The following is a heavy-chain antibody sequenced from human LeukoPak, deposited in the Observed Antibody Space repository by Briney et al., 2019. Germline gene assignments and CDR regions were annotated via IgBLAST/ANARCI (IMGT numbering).Heavy chain of an antibody. D-gene: IGHD5-12*01. CDR2: ISSSSSYI. Sequence: PGGSLRLSCAASGFTFSSYSMNWVRQAPGKGLEWVSSISSSSSYIYYADSVKGRFTISRDNAKNSLYLQMNSLGAEDTAVYYCARANSGYDYYYYGMDVWGKGTTVTVSS. J-gene: IGHJ6*04. CDR1: GFTFSSYS. CDR3: ARANSGYDYYYYGMDV. V-gene: IGHV3-21*01.